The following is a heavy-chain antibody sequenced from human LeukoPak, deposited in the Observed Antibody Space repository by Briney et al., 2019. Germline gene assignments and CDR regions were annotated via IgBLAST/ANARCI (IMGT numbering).Heavy chain of an antibody. CDR3: AKVRWIAVTTTFDC. CDR1: GFTFSNCA. V-gene: IGHV3-23*01. CDR2: ISDDGVNT. D-gene: IGHD4-17*01. Sequence: GGSLRLCCAASGFTFSNCAMSWVRQAPGTGPEWVSTISDDGVNTYYADSVKGRFTISRDNSKSTLYLQMNSLRAEDTAVYYCAKVRWIAVTTTFDCWGQGTLVTVSS. J-gene: IGHJ5*01.